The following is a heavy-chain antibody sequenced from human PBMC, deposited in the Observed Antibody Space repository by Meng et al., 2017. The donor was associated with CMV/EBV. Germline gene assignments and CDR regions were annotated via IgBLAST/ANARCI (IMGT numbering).Heavy chain of an antibody. CDR3: ARGPMGSPKDY. CDR2: INHSGST. Sequence: SETLSLTCAVYGGSFSGYYWSWIRQPPGKGLEWIGEINHSGSTNYNPSLKSRDTISVDRSKNQFSLKLSSVTAADTAVYYCARGPMGSPKDYWGQGTLVTVSS. J-gene: IGHJ4*02. CDR1: GGSFSGYY. D-gene: IGHD3-10*01. V-gene: IGHV4-34*01.